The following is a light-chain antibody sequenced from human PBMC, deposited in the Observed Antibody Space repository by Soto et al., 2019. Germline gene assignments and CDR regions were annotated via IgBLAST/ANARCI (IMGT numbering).Light chain of an antibody. V-gene: IGKV3-20*01. CDR3: QQYYTSNT. CDR1: QSVSSSY. CDR2: GAS. J-gene: IGKJ5*01. Sequence: EIVLTQSPGTLSFSPGERATLSCRASQSVSSSYLAWYQQKPGQAPRLLIYGASSRATGIPDRFSGSGSGTDFTLTISRLEPEDFAVYYCQQYYTSNTFGQGTRLEIK.